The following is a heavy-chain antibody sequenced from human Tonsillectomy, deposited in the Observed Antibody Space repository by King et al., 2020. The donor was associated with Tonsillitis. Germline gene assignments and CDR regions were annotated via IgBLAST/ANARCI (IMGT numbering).Heavy chain of an antibody. D-gene: IGHD3-3*01. CDR3: ARGVITIFGVVNSFDY. Sequence: VQLVQSGAEVKKPGSSVKVSCKASGGTFSSYAISWVRQAPGQGLEWMGRIIPILGIANYAQKFQGRVTITADKSTSTAYMELNSLRSEDTAVYYCARGVITIFGVVNSFDYWGHGTLVTVSS. CDR1: GGTFSSYA. CDR2: IIPILGIA. V-gene: IGHV1-69*09. J-gene: IGHJ4*01.